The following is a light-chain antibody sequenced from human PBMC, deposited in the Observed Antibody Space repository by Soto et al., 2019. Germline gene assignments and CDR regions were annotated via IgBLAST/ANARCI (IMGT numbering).Light chain of an antibody. CDR3: QHYNNWPFT. CDR1: QSVSSSY. Sequence: EIVLTQSPGTLSLSPGERATLSCRASQSVSSSYLAWYQQKPGQAPRLLIYETSSKATGIPDRFSGSGSQTDFTLTISRLEPEDFAVYYCQHYNNWPFTFGGGTKVDIK. CDR2: ETS. V-gene: IGKV3D-20*02. J-gene: IGKJ4*01.